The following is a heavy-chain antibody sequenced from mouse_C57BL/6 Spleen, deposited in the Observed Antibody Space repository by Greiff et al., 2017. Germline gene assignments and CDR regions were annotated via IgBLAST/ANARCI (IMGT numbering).Heavy chain of an antibody. CDR2: SDPSDSET. Sequence: QLQLKQPGAELVRPGSSVKLSCKASGYTFTSYWMHWVKQRPIQGLEWIGNSDPSDSETHYNQKFKDKATLTVDKSSSTAYMQLSSLTSEDSAVYYCARKRGYYAMDYWGQGTSVTVSS. V-gene: IGHV1-52*01. J-gene: IGHJ4*01. CDR3: ARKRGYYAMDY. CDR1: GYTFTSYW.